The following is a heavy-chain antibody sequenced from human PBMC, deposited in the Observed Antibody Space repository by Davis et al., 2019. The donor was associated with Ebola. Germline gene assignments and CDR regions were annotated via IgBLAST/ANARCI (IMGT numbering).Heavy chain of an antibody. CDR3: ARGSRNMDV. CDR1: GFTFSTCG. Sequence: PGGSLRLSCAVSGFTFSTCGLSWVRQAPGKGLEWVAKIKEDGSEKLEVDSVKGRFTISRDNAKDSLYLQMNSLRAEDTAVYYCARGSRNMDVWGQGTTVTVSS. CDR2: IKEDGSEK. V-gene: IGHV3-7*03. J-gene: IGHJ6*02.